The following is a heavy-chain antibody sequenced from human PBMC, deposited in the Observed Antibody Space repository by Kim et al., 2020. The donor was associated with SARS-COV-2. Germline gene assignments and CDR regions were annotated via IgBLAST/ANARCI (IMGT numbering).Heavy chain of an antibody. CDR3: AREAITFGGVLDY. J-gene: IGHJ4*02. V-gene: IGHV3-33*01. Sequence: YADSVKGRFTISRDNSGNTLYLQMNSLRAEDTAVYYCAREAITFGGVLDYWGQGTLVTVSS. D-gene: IGHD3-16*01.